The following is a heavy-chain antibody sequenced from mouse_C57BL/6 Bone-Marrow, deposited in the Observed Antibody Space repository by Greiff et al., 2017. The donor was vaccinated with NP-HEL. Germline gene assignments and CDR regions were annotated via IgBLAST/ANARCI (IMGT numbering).Heavy chain of an antibody. CDR3: ARHGYYGYWYFDV. V-gene: IGHV5-15*01. CDR1: GFTFSDYG. D-gene: IGHD1-1*01. J-gene: IGHJ1*03. CDR2: ISNLAYSI. Sequence: EVQGVESGGGLVQPGGSLKLSCAASGFTFSDYGMAWVRQAPRKGPEWVAFISNLAYSIYYADTVTGRFTISRENAKNTLYLEMSSLRSEDTAMYYCARHGYYGYWYFDVWGTGTTVTVSS.